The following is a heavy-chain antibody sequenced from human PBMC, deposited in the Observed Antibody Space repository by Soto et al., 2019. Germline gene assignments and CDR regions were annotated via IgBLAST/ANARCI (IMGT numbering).Heavy chain of an antibody. CDR2: IGSSSSFI. J-gene: IGHJ6*02. V-gene: IGHV3-21*06. Sequence: GGSLRLSCAASGFTFGNYNMNWVRQTPGQGLEWVSSIGSSSSFIYYSASVRGRFTVSRDNAKNSLYLQLSSLRAEDTAVYYCARIISGSTGPYYYYAMDVWGQGTTVTVSS. CDR3: ARIISGSTGPYYYYAMDV. D-gene: IGHD1-26*01. CDR1: GFTFGNYN.